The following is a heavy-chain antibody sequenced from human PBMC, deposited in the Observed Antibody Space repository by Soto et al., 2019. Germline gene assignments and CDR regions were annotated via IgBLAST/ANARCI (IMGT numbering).Heavy chain of an antibody. Sequence: QMVQSGAEIKEPGASVKVSCKTSGYIFVDYGIDWVRQAPGQDLQWMGWIGAYHTHTKYTPQFQGRVTITSDTSARTVYMELRSLRSDDTATYYCVTGRIVVAGSSAYYGMDVWGQGTAVTVSS. CDR3: VTGRIVVAGSSAYYGMDV. D-gene: IGHD6-19*01. CDR2: IGAYHTHT. CDR1: GYIFVDYG. J-gene: IGHJ6*02. V-gene: IGHV1-18*04.